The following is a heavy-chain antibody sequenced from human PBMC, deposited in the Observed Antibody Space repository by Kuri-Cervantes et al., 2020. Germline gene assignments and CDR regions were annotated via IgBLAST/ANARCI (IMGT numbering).Heavy chain of an antibody. CDR1: GFTFSSYW. Sequence: GGSLRLSCAASGFTFSSYWMSWVRQAPGKGLEWVANIKQDGSEKYYVDSVKGRFTISRDNAKNSLYLQMNSLRAEDTAVYYCARDASKGWFGELLYRKHYYYGMDVWGQGTTVTSP. D-gene: IGHD3-10*01. J-gene: IGHJ6*02. CDR2: IKQDGSEK. CDR3: ARDASKGWFGELLYRKHYYYGMDV. V-gene: IGHV3-7*01.